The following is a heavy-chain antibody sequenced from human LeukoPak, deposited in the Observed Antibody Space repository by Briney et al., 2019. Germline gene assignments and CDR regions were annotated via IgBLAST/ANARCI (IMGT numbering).Heavy chain of an antibody. Sequence: SETLSLTCTVSGDSISSGDYYWSWIRQPAGKGLEWIGRISSSGSTNYNPSLKSRVTISVDTSKDQFSLKLSSVTAADTAVYFCARGPYSYDSSGAFDNWGQGTMVTVSS. J-gene: IGHJ3*02. D-gene: IGHD3-22*01. CDR3: ARGPYSYDSSGAFDN. V-gene: IGHV4-61*02. CDR1: GDSISSGDYY. CDR2: ISSSGST.